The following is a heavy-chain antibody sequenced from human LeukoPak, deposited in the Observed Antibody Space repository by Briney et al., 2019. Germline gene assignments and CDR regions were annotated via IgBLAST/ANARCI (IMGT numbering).Heavy chain of an antibody. CDR3: ARDWGSGYYFDY. Sequence: PSETLSLTCTVSSGSISSGNYYWGWIRQHPGKGLGWIGDIYYSGSTSYNPSLKSRVTISVDTSKNQFSLKLSSVTAADTAVYYCARDWGSGYYFDYWGQGTLVTVSS. D-gene: IGHD3-22*01. J-gene: IGHJ4*02. CDR1: SGSISSGNYY. CDR2: IYYSGST. V-gene: IGHV4-31*03.